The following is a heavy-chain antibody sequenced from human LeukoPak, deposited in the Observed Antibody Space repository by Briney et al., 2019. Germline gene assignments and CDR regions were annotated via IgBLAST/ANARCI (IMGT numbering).Heavy chain of an antibody. CDR1: GFTFSSYA. CDR2: ISSSSSTI. V-gene: IGHV3-48*04. CDR3: ARDESSDR. Sequence: GGSLRLSCAASGFTFSSYAMSWVRPAPEKGLEWVSYISSSSSTIYYADSVKGRFTISRDNAKNSLYLQMNSLRAEDTAVYYCARDESSDRWGRGTLVTVSS. J-gene: IGHJ2*01.